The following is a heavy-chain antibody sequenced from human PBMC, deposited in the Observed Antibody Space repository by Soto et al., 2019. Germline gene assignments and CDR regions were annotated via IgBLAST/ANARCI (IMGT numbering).Heavy chain of an antibody. Sequence: RGSLRLSCAASGFTFNSFAMTWVRQAPGKGLEWVAAISCNGGSTNYADSVQGRFTISRDNSKNTLYLQMNSLRAEDTAVYYCARDSYSSIWPQDYYYYGMDVWGQGTTVTVSS. D-gene: IGHD6-13*01. J-gene: IGHJ6*02. CDR1: GFTFNSFA. CDR3: ARDSYSSIWPQDYYYYGMDV. CDR2: ISCNGGST. V-gene: IGHV3-23*01.